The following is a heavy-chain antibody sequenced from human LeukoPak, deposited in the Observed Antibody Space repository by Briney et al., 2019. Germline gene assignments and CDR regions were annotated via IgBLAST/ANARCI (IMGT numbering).Heavy chain of an antibody. D-gene: IGHD4-17*01. CDR3: TTDDYGDSTPFDAFDV. CDR2: IRYDGSNK. Sequence: PGGSLRLSCAASGFTSSSYGMHWVRQAPGKGLEWVAFIRYDGSNKYYADSVKGRFTISRDNSKNTLYLQMNSLRAEDTAVYYCTTDDYGDSTPFDAFDVWGQGTMVTVSS. V-gene: IGHV3-30*02. J-gene: IGHJ3*01. CDR1: GFTSSSYG.